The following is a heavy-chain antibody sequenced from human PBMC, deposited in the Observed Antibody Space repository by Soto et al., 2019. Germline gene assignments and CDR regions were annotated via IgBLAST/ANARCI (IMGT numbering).Heavy chain of an antibody. J-gene: IGHJ6*02. CDR1: GYTFTSYG. D-gene: IGHD3-10*01. Sequence: QVQLVQSGAEVKKPGASVKVSCKASGYTFTSYGISWVRQAPGQGLEWMGWISAYNGNTNYAQKLQGRVTMTTDTSTSTAYMELRSLRSDDTAVYCCARHHPFMVRGVIITPLDVWGQGTTVTVSS. V-gene: IGHV1-18*01. CDR3: ARHHPFMVRGVIITPLDV. CDR2: ISAYNGNT.